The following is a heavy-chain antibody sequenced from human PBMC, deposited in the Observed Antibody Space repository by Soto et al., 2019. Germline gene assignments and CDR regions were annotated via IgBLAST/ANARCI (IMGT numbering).Heavy chain of an antibody. J-gene: IGHJ4*02. D-gene: IGHD5-18*01. V-gene: IGHV1-3*01. CDR2: INGGNGDT. CDR1: GYTFPSYA. CDR3: ARGPLSLYSAVVL. Sequence: ASVKVSCKASGYTFPSYAMNWVRQAPGQRLEWMGWINGGNGDTKYSQRLQDRVTITRDTSANTVYMELSSLTSEDTAIYYCARGPLSLYSAVVLWGRGTPVTVSS.